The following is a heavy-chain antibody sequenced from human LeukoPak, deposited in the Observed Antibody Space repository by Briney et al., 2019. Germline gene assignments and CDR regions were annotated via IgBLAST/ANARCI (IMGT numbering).Heavy chain of an antibody. D-gene: IGHD1-1*01. CDR2: IYYSGST. J-gene: IGHJ4*02. V-gene: IGHV4-31*03. CDR3: AREGAPNCNDVGGLDY. Sequence: PSETLSLTCTVSGVSISSGGYYWSWIRQHPGKGLEWIGYIYYSGSTYYNPSLKSRVTISVATSKNQFSLKLSSVTAADTAMYYYAREGAPNCNDVGGLDYWGQGTLVTVSS. CDR1: GVSISSGGYY.